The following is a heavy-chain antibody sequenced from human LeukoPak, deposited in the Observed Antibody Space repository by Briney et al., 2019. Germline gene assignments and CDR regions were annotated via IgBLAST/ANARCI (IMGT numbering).Heavy chain of an antibody. V-gene: IGHV1-69*05. CDR2: IIPIFGTA. CDR3: ARGGYSGYELALNWFDP. J-gene: IGHJ5*02. D-gene: IGHD5-12*01. CDR1: GGTFSSYA. Sequence: ASVKVSCKASGGTFSSYAISWVRQAPGQGLEWMGGIIPIFGTANYAQKFQGRVTITTGESTSTAYMELSSLRSEDTAVYYCARGGYSGYELALNWFDPWGQGTLVTVSS.